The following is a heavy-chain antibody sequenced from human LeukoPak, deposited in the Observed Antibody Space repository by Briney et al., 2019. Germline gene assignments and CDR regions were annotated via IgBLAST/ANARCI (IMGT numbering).Heavy chain of an antibody. CDR1: GFTFSSYW. Sequence: GGSLRLSCAASGFTFSSYWMHWVRQAPGKGLVWVSRIKSDGSSTSYADSVQGRFTISGDNAKNTLYLQMNSLRAEDTAVYYCARDNNSWFDPWGQGTLVTVSS. CDR3: ARDNNSWFDP. V-gene: IGHV3-74*01. J-gene: IGHJ5*02. CDR2: IKSDGSST.